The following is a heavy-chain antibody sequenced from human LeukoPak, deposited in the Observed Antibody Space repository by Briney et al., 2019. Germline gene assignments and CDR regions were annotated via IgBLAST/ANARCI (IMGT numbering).Heavy chain of an antibody. CDR1: GGTFSSYA. Sequence: SVKVSCKASGGTFSSYAISWVRQAPGQGLEWMGGIIPIFGTANYAQKFQGRVTITTDESTSTAYMELSSLRSEDTAVYYCARDPGKEMATTDYWGQGTLVTVSS. V-gene: IGHV1-69*05. D-gene: IGHD5-24*01. CDR3: ARDPGKEMATTDY. CDR2: IIPIFGTA. J-gene: IGHJ4*02.